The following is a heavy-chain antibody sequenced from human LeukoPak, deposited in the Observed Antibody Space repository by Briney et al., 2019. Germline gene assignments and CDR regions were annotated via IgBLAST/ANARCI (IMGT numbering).Heavy chain of an antibody. CDR3: ARGGRLARRITIVRGVKYHYYGMEL. CDR2: MNPNSGNT. D-gene: IGHD3-10*01. Sequence: GASVKVSCKASGYTFTSYDINWVRQATGQGLEWMGWMNPNSGNTGYAQKFQGRVTMTRNTSISTAYMELSSLRSEDTAVYYCARGGRLARRITIVRGVKYHYYGMELWGQGTTVTVSS. CDR1: GYTFTSYD. J-gene: IGHJ6*02. V-gene: IGHV1-8*01.